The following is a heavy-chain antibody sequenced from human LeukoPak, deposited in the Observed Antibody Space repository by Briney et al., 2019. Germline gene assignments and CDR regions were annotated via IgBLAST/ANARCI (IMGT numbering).Heavy chain of an antibody. CDR1: GFTFSSYA. CDR2: ISGSGGST. J-gene: IGHJ6*03. V-gene: IGHV3-23*01. CDR3: XKAGXDXAMXTNFDYYYMDV. Sequence: PGGSLRLSCAASGFTFSSYAMSWVRQAPGKGLEWVSAISGSGGSTYYADSVKGRFTISRDNSKNTLYLQMNSLRAEDTAVYYCXKAGXDXAMXTNFDYYYMDVWGKGTTVTVSS. D-gene: IGHD5-18*01.